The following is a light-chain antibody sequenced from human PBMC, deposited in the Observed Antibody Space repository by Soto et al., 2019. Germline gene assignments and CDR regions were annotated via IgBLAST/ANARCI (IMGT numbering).Light chain of an antibody. Sequence: ELTQAPSVSVAPGQTASITCEGNNIASKSVHWYQQKPGQAPVLVVYDDTDRPSGIPERFSGSNSGNTATLTISRVEAGDEADYYCQVWDSSSDHRAFGGGTKVTVL. J-gene: IGLJ3*02. CDR3: QVWDSSSDHRA. V-gene: IGLV3-21*02. CDR2: DDT. CDR1: NIASKS.